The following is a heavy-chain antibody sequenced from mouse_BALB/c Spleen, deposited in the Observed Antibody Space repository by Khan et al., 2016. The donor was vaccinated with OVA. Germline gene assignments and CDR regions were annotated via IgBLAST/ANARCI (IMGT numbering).Heavy chain of an antibody. CDR3: ARTGLRWDFDY. CDR2: INPSTGYT. V-gene: IGHV1-7*01. J-gene: IGHJ2*01. D-gene: IGHD1-1*01. CDR1: GYTFINYW. Sequence: QVQLQQSGAELAKPGASVKMSCKASGYTFINYWILWVKQRPGQGLEWIGYINPSTGYTEYNQNFKDKATLTADKSSSTAYMQLSSRASEDSEVYYCARTGLRWDFDYWGQGTTLTVSS.